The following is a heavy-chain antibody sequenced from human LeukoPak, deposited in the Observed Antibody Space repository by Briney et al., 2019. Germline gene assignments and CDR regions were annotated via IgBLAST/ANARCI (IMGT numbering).Heavy chain of an antibody. J-gene: IGHJ6*03. CDR2: INPNSGNT. CDR3: ASIRRVAARPPAKGYYMDV. V-gene: IGHV1-8*01. D-gene: IGHD6-6*01. Sequence: ASVKVSCKASGYTFTSYDINWVRQATGQGLEWMGWINPNSGNTGYAQKFQGRVTITRNTSISTAYMELSSLKSEDTAVYYCASIRRVAARPPAKGYYMDVWGKGTTVTVSS. CDR1: GYTFTSYD.